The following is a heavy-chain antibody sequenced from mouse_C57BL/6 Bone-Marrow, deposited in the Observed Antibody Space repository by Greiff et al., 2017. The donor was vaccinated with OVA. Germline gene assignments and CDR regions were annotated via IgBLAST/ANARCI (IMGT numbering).Heavy chain of an antibody. Sequence: VQLQQSGPELVKPGASVKISCKASGYSFTGYYMNWVKQSPEKSLEWIGEINPSTGGTTYNQKFKAKATLTVDKSSSTAYMQLKSLTSEDSAVYYCARTVIYYGSSYYYFGYWGQGTTLTVSS. CDR3: ARTVIYYGSSYYYFGY. CDR2: INPSTGGT. J-gene: IGHJ2*01. D-gene: IGHD1-1*01. V-gene: IGHV1-42*01. CDR1: GYSFTGYY.